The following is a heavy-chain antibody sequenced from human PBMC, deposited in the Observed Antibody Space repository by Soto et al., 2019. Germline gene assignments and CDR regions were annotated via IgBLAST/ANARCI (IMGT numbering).Heavy chain of an antibody. CDR2: IIPMVGMA. J-gene: IGHJ4*02. CDR3: ATTYGSGSTHFDY. CDR1: EGTFDSYT. V-gene: IGHV1-69*02. Sequence: QVQLVQSGAEVKKPGSSVKVSCAASEGTFDSYTINWVRQAPGLGPEWMGRIIPMVGMADYVQKLHGRVTLSADKSTSTAYIVLSSLRSEDTAVYYCATTYGSGSTHFDYWGQGTLVTVSS. D-gene: IGHD3-10*01.